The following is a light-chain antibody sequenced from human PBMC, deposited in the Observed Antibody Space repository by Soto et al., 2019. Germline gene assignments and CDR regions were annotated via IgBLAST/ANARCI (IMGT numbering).Light chain of an antibody. CDR1: QSVGTY. V-gene: IGKV1-39*01. CDR2: RAS. Sequence: DIQMTQSPSSLSASVGDRVTISCRASQSVGTYLNWNHQKPGTAPRLLISRASTVKSGVPPRFSGNGSGRDFTLIISSLRPEDSGTCFCQQSYSTPWTFGPGTKVEIK. CDR3: QQSYSTPWT. J-gene: IGKJ1*01.